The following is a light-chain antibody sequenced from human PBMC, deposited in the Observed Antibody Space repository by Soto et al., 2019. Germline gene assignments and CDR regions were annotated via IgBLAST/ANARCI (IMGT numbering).Light chain of an antibody. Sequence: DIVMTQSPLSLPVTPGEPASISCRSSQSLLHSNGYNYLDWYLQKPGQSPQLLIYLGSNRASGVPDRFSGSGSGTDFTLKISRVEAEDVGVYYYCMQALQTPLTFGQGTKLVIK. CDR2: LGS. CDR3: MQALQTPLT. V-gene: IGKV2-28*01. CDR1: QSLLHSNGYNY. J-gene: IGKJ2*01.